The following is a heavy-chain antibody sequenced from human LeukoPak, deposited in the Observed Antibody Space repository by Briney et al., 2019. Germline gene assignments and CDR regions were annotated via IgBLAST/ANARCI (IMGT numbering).Heavy chain of an antibody. CDR2: INPTGGST. V-gene: IGHV1-46*01. Sequence: ASVKVSCKASGYTFTSYYMHWVRQAPGQGLEWMGLINPTGGSTGYAQKFQGRVTMTRDMSTSTDYMELSSLRSEDTAIYYCARGRGWLRLDFWGQGTLVTVSS. D-gene: IGHD5-12*01. CDR3: ARGRGWLRLDF. CDR1: GYTFTSYY. J-gene: IGHJ4*02.